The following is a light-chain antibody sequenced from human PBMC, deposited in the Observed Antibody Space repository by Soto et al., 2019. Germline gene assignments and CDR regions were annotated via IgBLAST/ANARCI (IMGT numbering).Light chain of an antibody. Sequence: ETVLTQSPGTLSLSPGERASLSCRASQSISGRYLAWYQQKPGQAPRLLIYDASSSATGIPDRFSGSGSGTDFILTISRLEPEDFAVYYCQQYCSSPLTVGGGTKVEIK. CDR1: QSISGRY. J-gene: IGKJ4*01. CDR3: QQYCSSPLT. CDR2: DAS. V-gene: IGKV3-20*01.